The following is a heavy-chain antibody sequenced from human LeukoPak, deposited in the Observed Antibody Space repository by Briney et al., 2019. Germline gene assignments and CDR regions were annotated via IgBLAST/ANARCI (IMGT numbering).Heavy chain of an antibody. CDR3: ARHRRDWGSD. V-gene: IGHV4-39*01. Sequence: SETLSLTCTVSGGSISSSSYYWGWIRQPPGKGLEWIGSIYYSGSTYYNPSLKSRVTISVDTSKNQFSLKLSSVTAADTAVYYCARHRRDWGSDWGQGTLVTVSS. D-gene: IGHD7-27*01. CDR1: GGSISSSSYY. CDR2: IYYSGST. J-gene: IGHJ4*02.